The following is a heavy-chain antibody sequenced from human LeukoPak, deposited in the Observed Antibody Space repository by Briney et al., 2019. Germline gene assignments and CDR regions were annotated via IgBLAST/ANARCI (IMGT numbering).Heavy chain of an antibody. J-gene: IGHJ6*02. CDR3: ARDSDGMDV. V-gene: IGHV1-2*02. CDR1: GYTFTSYG. CDR2: INPNSGGT. Sequence: GASVKVSCKASGYTFTSYGISWVRQAPGQGLEWMGWINPNSGGTNYAQKFQGRVTMTRDTSISTAYMELSRLKSDDTAVYYCARDSDGMDVWGQGTTVTVSS.